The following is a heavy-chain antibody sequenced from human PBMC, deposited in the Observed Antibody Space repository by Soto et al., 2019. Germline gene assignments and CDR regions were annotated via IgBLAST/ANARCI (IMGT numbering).Heavy chain of an antibody. Sequence: GGSLRLSFAASGFTFSSYAMSGVRQATGKGLEWVSAISGSGGSTYYADSVKGRFTISRDNSKNTLYLQMNSLRAEDTAVYYCAKDKYCSGGSCYSGTDYMDVWGKGTTVTVSS. J-gene: IGHJ6*03. CDR1: GFTFSSYA. CDR2: ISGSGGST. V-gene: IGHV3-23*01. D-gene: IGHD2-15*01. CDR3: AKDKYCSGGSCYSGTDYMDV.